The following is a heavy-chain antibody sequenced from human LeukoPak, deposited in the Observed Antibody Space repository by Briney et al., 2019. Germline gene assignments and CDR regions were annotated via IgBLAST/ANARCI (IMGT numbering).Heavy chain of an antibody. CDR1: GFTFSSYA. V-gene: IGHV3-23*01. CDR3: ARDEGDFWSGYYFDY. Sequence: GGSLRLSCAASGFTFSSYAMSWVRQAPGKGLEWVSGISGSGGSTYYADSVKGRFTISRDNAKNSLYLQMNSLRAEDTAVYYCARDEGDFWSGYYFDYWGQGTLVTVSS. J-gene: IGHJ4*02. D-gene: IGHD3-3*01. CDR2: ISGSGGST.